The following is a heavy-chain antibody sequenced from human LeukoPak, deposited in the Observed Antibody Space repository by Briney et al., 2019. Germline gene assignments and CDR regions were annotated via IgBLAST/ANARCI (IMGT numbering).Heavy chain of an antibody. D-gene: IGHD6-19*01. CDR2: IYYSGST. V-gene: IGHV4-61*01. CDR3: ARDWTSGWYFDY. CDR1: GGSISSGSYY. J-gene: IGHJ4*02. Sequence: PSQTLSLTCTVSGGSISSGSYYWSWIRQPPGKGLEWIGYIYYSGSTNYNPSLKSRVTISVDTSKNQFSLKLSSVTAADTAVYYCARDWTSGWYFDYWGQGTLVTVSS.